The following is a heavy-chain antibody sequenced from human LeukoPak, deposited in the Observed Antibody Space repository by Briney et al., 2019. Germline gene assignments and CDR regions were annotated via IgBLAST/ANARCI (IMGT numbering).Heavy chain of an antibody. V-gene: IGHV3-23*01. CDR2: ISGIVVST. Sequence: GGSLRLSCAASGFTFSSDGMNWVRQAPGKGLEWVAGISGIVVSTYYADSVKGRFTISRDDSKNTLDLQMDSLRVEDTAIYYCAKKAMYGGSYVDALDIWGQGTMVTVSS. CDR3: AKKAMYGGSYVDALDI. CDR1: GFTFSSDG. J-gene: IGHJ3*02. D-gene: IGHD3-16*01.